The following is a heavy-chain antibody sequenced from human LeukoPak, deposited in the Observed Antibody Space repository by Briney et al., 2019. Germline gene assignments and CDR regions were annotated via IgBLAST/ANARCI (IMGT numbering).Heavy chain of an antibody. CDR3: AIFSVEMATIDAFDI. CDR2: IIPIFGTA. J-gene: IGHJ3*02. D-gene: IGHD5-24*01. Sequence: VASVKVSCKASGGTFSSYAISWVRQAPGQGLEWMGRIIPIFGTANYAQKFQGRVTITTDESTSTAYMELSSLRSEGTAVYYCAIFSVEMATIDAFDIWGQGTMVTVSS. V-gene: IGHV1-69*05. CDR1: GGTFSSYA.